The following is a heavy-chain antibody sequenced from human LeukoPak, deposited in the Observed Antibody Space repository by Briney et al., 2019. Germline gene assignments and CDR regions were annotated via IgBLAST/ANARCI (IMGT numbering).Heavy chain of an antibody. CDR2: ISNDGTNT. CDR3: ARRGGTSVYSNDV. D-gene: IGHD1-7*01. J-gene: IGHJ6*04. V-gene: IGHV3-30*01. Sequence: GSLRLSCAASGFTFTTFPMHWVRQAPGKGLQWVAVISNDGTNTYYAHSVKGRFTISRDNSKNTVFLQMNSLTTEDTAVYYCARRGGTSVYSNDVWGDGTTVTVSS. CDR1: GFTFTTFP.